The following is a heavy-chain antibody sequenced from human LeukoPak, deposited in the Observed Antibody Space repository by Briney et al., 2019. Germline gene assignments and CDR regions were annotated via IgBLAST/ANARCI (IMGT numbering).Heavy chain of an antibody. J-gene: IGHJ4*02. CDR3: ATGERLVPAAMWFDY. V-gene: IGHV1-2*02. D-gene: IGHD2-2*01. CDR1: GYTFTGYY. Sequence: GASVKVSCKASGYTFTGYYMHWARRAPGQGLEWMGWINPKSGGRSYAQRFQGRVTMTRDTSISTAYMELSRLRSDDTAVYYCATGERLVPAAMWFDYWGQGTLVTVSS. CDR2: INPKSGGR.